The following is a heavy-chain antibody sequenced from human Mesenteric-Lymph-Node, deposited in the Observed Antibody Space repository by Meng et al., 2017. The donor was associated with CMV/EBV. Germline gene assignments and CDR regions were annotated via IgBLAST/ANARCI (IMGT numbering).Heavy chain of an antibody. CDR1: GFTVSSSH. D-gene: IGHD2-2*01. Sequence: GESLKISCAASGFTVSSSHMSWVRQVPGKGLEWVSVFYSGGNPHYADSVKGRFTISRDNSKNTLDLQMNNLRTDDTAVYYCAKSSSSTSSAGYSWGRGTLVTVSS. J-gene: IGHJ4*02. CDR3: AKSSSSTSSAGYS. V-gene: IGHV3-66*02. CDR2: FYSGGNP.